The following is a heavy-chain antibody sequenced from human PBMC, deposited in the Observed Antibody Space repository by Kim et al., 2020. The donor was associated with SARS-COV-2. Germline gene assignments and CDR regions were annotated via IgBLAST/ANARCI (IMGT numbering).Heavy chain of an antibody. D-gene: IGHD3-3*01. CDR1: GGSISSGGYY. Sequence: SETLSLTCTVSGGSISSGGYYWSWIRQHPGKGLEWIGYIYYSGSTYYNPSLRSRVTISVDTSKNQFSLKLSSVTAADTAVYYCAREGRGVVIGGGDYYYGMDVWGQGTTVTVSS. CDR2: IYYSGST. CDR3: AREGRGVVIGGGDYYYGMDV. J-gene: IGHJ6*02. V-gene: IGHV4-31*03.